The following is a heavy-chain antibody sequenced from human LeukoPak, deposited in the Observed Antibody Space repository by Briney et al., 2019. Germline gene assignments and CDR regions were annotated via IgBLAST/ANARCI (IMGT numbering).Heavy chain of an antibody. CDR2: IHYTGGT. Sequence: SETLSLTCTVSGGSISGDYWSWLRQPPGEGLEWIGYIHYTGGTNYNPSLESRVTMSVDMSKNQLSLKPTSVTAADTAVYYCARGTITTRYFDYWGQGTLVTVSS. CDR3: ARGTITTRYFDY. J-gene: IGHJ4*02. CDR1: GGSISGDY. D-gene: IGHD1-1*01. V-gene: IGHV4-59*08.